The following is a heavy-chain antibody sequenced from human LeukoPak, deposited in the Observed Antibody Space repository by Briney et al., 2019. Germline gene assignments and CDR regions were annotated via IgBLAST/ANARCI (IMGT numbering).Heavy chain of an antibody. CDR3: AKDSSTTVTTKGGPRRSFDY. V-gene: IGHV3-23*01. CDR2: ISGSGGTT. Sequence: GGSLRLSCAASGFTFSSYVMSWVRQAPGKGLDWVSVISGSGGTTYYADSVKGRFTISRDNSKNTLYLQMNSLRAEDTAIYYCAKDSSTTVTTKGGPRRSFDYWVRGTLVTVSS. D-gene: IGHD4-17*01. J-gene: IGHJ4*02. CDR1: GFTFSSYV.